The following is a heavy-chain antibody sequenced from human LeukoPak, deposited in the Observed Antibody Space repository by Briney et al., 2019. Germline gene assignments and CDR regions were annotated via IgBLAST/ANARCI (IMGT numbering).Heavy chain of an antibody. V-gene: IGHV1-18*01. Sequence: ASVKVSCKASGYIFNKYGVSWVRQAPGQGLEWLAWISCYNGDTNYAQKFQGRVTMTRDTSISTAYMELSRLRSDDTAVYYCARDPIVVVPAAIFSIDYWGQGTLVTVSS. J-gene: IGHJ4*02. CDR1: GYIFNKYG. CDR3: ARDPIVVVPAAIFSIDY. CDR2: ISCYNGDT. D-gene: IGHD2-2*02.